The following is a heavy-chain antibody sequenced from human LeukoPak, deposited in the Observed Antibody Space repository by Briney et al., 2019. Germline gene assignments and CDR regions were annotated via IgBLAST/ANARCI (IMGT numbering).Heavy chain of an antibody. CDR3: ARDVGYCSGGSCWRGGNWFDP. V-gene: IGHV1-8*02. Sequence: ASVKVSCKASGGTFSSYAISWVRQATGQGLEWMGWMNPNSGNTGYAQKFQGRVTMTRNTSISTAYMELSSLRSEDTAVYYCARDVGYCSGGSCWRGGNWFDPWGQGTLVTVSS. CDR2: MNPNSGNT. D-gene: IGHD2-15*01. J-gene: IGHJ5*02. CDR1: GGTFSSYA.